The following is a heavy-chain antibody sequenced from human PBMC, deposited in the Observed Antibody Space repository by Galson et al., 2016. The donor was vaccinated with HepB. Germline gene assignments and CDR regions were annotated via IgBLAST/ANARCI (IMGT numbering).Heavy chain of an antibody. V-gene: IGHV5-51*01. J-gene: IGHJ4*02. Sequence: QSGAEVKKPGESLRISCKCSGYSFTTYWVAWVRQMPGKGLEWMGIIFPGDSDTRYSPSFQGQVIISADTSITTAYLQWTSLKASDSALYYCATALTYRPFDYWGQGTLVTVSS. D-gene: IGHD1-14*01. CDR2: IFPGDSDT. CDR3: ATALTYRPFDY. CDR1: GYSFTTYW.